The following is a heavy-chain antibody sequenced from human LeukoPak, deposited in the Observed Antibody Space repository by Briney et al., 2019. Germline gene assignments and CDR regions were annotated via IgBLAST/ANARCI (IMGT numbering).Heavy chain of an antibody. CDR1: GYTFTSYY. J-gene: IGHJ4*02. D-gene: IGHD2-2*01. Sequence: ASVKVSCKASGYTFTSYYMHWVRQAPGQGLEWMGIINPSGGSTSYAQKFQGRVTMTTDTSTSTAYMELRSLRSDDTAVYYCASGATYCGSTSCSLRDYFDYWGQGTLVTVSS. CDR3: ASGATYCGSTSCSLRDYFDY. CDR2: INPSGGST. V-gene: IGHV1-46*01.